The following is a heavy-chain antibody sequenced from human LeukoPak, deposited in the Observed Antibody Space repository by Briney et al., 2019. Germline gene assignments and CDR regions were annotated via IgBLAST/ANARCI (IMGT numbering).Heavy chain of an antibody. V-gene: IGHV1-18*01. CDR1: GYTFTSYG. D-gene: IGHD3-10*01. Sequence: ASVKVSCKASGYTFTSYGISWVRQAPGQGLEWMGWISAYNGSTNYAQKLQGRVTMTTDTSTSTAYMELRSLRSDDTAVYYCAGGTITMVRGVILAFDIWGQGTMVTVSS. J-gene: IGHJ3*02. CDR3: AGGTITMVRGVILAFDI. CDR2: ISAYNGST.